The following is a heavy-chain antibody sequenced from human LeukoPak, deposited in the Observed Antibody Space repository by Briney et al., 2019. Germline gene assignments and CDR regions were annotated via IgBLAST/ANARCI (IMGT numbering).Heavy chain of an antibody. D-gene: IGHD3-10*01. V-gene: IGHV4-59*01. CDR1: GGSISRYY. CDR3: ARSGGSVAMVRGVIDGWFDP. Sequence: SETLSLTCTVSGGSISRYYWSWIRQPPGKGLGWVGYIYYSGSTNYNPSLKSRVTISVDTSKNQFSLKLSSVTAADTAVYYCARSGGSVAMVRGVIDGWFDPWGQGTLVTVSS. J-gene: IGHJ5*02. CDR2: IYYSGST.